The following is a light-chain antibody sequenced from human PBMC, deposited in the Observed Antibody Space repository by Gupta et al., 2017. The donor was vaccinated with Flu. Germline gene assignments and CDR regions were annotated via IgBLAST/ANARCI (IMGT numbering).Light chain of an antibody. CDR3: QQYGNSPQIT. Sequence: TLSLSPGERATLSCRASRSVRSDYLAWYKHKPGQAPRLLIYGASSRVTGIPDRFSGSGSGTDFTLTISGLEPEDFAVYYCQQYGNSPQITFGQGTRLEIK. V-gene: IGKV3-20*01. CDR2: GAS. J-gene: IGKJ5*01. CDR1: RSVRSDY.